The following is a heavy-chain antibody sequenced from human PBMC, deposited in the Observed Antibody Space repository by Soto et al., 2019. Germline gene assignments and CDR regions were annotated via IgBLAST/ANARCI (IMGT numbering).Heavy chain of an antibody. CDR1: GYTFTSYG. J-gene: IGHJ4*02. V-gene: IGHV1-18*01. CDR3: ARVSYSSSSSFDY. Sequence: QVQLVQSGAEVKKPGASVKVSCKASGYTFTSYGFSWVRQAPGQGPEWMGWISGYNGKTNYAQKLQGRVTMTTDTAKNPAYMELRSLTSDYTAVYYCARVSYSSSSSFDYRGQGTLVTVSS. CDR2: ISGYNGKT. D-gene: IGHD6-13*01.